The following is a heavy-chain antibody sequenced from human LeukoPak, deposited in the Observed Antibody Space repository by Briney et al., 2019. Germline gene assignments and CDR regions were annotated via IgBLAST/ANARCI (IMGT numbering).Heavy chain of an antibody. Sequence: GASVKVSCKASGYTFTGYYMRWVRQAPGQGLEWMGWINPNSGGTNYAQKFQGRVTMTRDTSISTAYMELSRLRSDDTAVYYCAREMERGYDWFDYWGQGTLVTVSS. CDR1: GYTFTGYY. CDR2: INPNSGGT. V-gene: IGHV1-2*02. J-gene: IGHJ4*02. CDR3: AREMERGYDWFDY. D-gene: IGHD5-12*01.